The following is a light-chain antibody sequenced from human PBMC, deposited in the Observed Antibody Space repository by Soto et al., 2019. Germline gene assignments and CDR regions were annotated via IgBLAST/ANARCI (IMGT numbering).Light chain of an antibody. J-gene: IGKJ2*01. CDR2: AAS. V-gene: IGKV1-39*01. CDR1: QSISTY. CDR3: QQSYSTHYT. Sequence: DIQMTQSPSSLSASVGDRVPITCRASQSISTYLNWYQQKPRKAPKVLFYAASILQSGVPSRFSGSGSGADFTITISSLKPEDFATYFCQQSYSTHYTFGQGTKLELK.